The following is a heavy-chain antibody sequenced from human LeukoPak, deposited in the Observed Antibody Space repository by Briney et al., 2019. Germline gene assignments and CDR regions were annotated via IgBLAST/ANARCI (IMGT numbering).Heavy chain of an antibody. Sequence: GASVKVSCKASGYTFTSYAMHWVRQAPGQRLEWMGWINAGNGNTKYSQKFQGRVIITRDTSASTAYMEMSSLRSEDTAVYYCAREIDRDDYNRFFDYWGQGTLVTVSS. CDR2: INAGNGNT. V-gene: IGHV1-3*01. D-gene: IGHD5-24*01. J-gene: IGHJ4*02. CDR3: AREIDRDDYNRFFDY. CDR1: GYTFTSYA.